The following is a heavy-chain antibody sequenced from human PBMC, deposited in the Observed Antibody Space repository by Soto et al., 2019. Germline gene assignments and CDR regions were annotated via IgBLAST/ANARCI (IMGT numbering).Heavy chain of an antibody. CDR3: AGVGMDRGEEVDG. D-gene: IGHD3-10*01. J-gene: IGHJ4*02. Sequence: SETLSLTCTVSGVSVNSGNYYWSWIRQTPGKGLEWIGYIYQSGSTRYNPSLKSRVTISLDTSKNQFSLKMSSVTAADTAVYYGAGVGMDRGEEVDGWGQGKVVTV. V-gene: IGHV4-61*01. CDR2: IYQSGST. CDR1: GVSVNSGNYY.